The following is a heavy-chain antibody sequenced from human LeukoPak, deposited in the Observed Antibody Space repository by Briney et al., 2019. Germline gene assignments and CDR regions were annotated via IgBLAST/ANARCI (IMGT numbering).Heavy chain of an antibody. Sequence: ASVKVSCKASGYTFTGYYMHWVRQAPGQGLEWMGWINPNSGGTNYAQKFQGRVTMTRDTSISTAYMELSRLRSDDTAVYYCARDRGSEFGDSYYYGMDVWDQGTTVTVSS. CDR2: INPNSGGT. V-gene: IGHV1-2*02. CDR1: GYTFTGYY. J-gene: IGHJ6*02. D-gene: IGHD3-16*01. CDR3: ARDRGSEFGDSYYYGMDV.